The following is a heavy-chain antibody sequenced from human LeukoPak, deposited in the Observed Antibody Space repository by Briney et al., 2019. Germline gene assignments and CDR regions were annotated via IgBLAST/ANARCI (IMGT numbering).Heavy chain of an antibody. CDR2: FDPEDGET. CDR3: ATVRAMHIVVVTAGYYFDY. CDR1: GYTLTELS. J-gene: IGHJ4*02. D-gene: IGHD2-21*02. Sequence: ASVKVSCKVSGYTLTELSMHWVRQAPGKGLEWMGGFDPEDGETIYAQKFQGRVTMTEDTSTDTAYMELSSLRSEDTAVYYCATVRAMHIVVVTAGYYFDYWGQGTLVTVSS. V-gene: IGHV1-24*01.